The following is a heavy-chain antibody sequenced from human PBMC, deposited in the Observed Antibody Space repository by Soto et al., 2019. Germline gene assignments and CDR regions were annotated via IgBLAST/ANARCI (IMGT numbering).Heavy chain of an antibody. J-gene: IGHJ4*02. CDR1: GFTFSSYA. V-gene: IGHV3-23*01. Sequence: EVQLLESGGGLVQPGGSLRLSCAASGFTFSSYAMRWVRQAPGKGLEWVSAISGSGGSTYYADSVKGRFTISRDNSKNTLYLQMNSRSAEDTAVYYCARRGSGSYYDYWGQGTLVTVSS. CDR2: ISGSGGST. D-gene: IGHD1-26*01. CDR3: ARRGSGSYYDY.